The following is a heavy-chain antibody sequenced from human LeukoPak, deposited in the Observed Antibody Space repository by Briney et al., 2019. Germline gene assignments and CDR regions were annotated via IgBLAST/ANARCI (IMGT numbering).Heavy chain of an antibody. J-gene: IGHJ4*02. V-gene: IGHV3-23*01. CDR2: INGGGGST. CDR1: GFTFSDYG. Sequence: PGGSLRLSCAASGFTFSDYGMSWVRQAPGKGLEWVSSINGGGGSTYYADSVKGRFTISRDNSKNTLYLQMNSLRAEDTAVYYCAKWGPLSIALLDYWGQGTLVTVSS. CDR3: AKWGPLSIALLDY. D-gene: IGHD6-6*01.